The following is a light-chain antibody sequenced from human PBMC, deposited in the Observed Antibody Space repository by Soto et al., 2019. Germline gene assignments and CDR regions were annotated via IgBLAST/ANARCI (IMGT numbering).Light chain of an antibody. CDR1: QSVPRSY. CDR3: QQYGSSGT. CDR2: GAS. Sequence: PGELATLSCRAGQSVPRSYLAWYQQKPGQAPRLLIYGASSRATGIPDRFSGSGSGTDFTLTISRLEPEDFAVYYCQQYGSSGTFGQGTKVDIK. J-gene: IGKJ1*01. V-gene: IGKV3-20*01.